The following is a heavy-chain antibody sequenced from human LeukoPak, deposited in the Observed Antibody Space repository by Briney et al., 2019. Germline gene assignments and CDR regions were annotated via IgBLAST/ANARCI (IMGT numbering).Heavy chain of an antibody. V-gene: IGHV1-2*02. CDR2: INPNSGGT. CDR3: ARDPFTMVRGVIKGFDY. Sequence: ASVKVPCKASGYTFTGYYMHWVRQAPGQGLEWMGWINPNSGGTNYAQKFQGRVTMTRDTSISTAYMELSRLRSDDTAVYYCARDPFTMVRGVIKGFDYWGQGTLVTVSS. J-gene: IGHJ4*02. D-gene: IGHD3-10*01. CDR1: GYTFTGYY.